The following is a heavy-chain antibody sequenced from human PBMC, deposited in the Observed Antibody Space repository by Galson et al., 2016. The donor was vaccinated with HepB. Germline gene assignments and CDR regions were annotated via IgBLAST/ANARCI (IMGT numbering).Heavy chain of an antibody. CDR3: AKDLRDGYNFGNYFDY. D-gene: IGHD5-24*01. V-gene: IGHV3-30*18. Sequence: SLRLSCAASGFTFSRHGMHWVRQAPGSGLGWVAVISFDGNAKYYADSVKGRFTISRDNSKDTLYLQMNSLRTEDTATYYCAKDLRDGYNFGNYFDYWGQGTLVTVSS. CDR1: GFTFSRHG. J-gene: IGHJ4*02. CDR2: ISFDGNAK.